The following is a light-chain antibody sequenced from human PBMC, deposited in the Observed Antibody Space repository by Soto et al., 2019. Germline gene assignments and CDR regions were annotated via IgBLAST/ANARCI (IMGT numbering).Light chain of an antibody. V-gene: IGKV1-5*03. CDR3: QQYNSYSPGVT. J-gene: IGKJ4*01. Sequence: DIQMTQSPSTLSASVGDRVTITCRASQSISSWLAWYQQKPGKAPKLLIYKASSLESGVPSRFSGSGSGTEFTLTISSLQPDDFATYYCQQYNSYSPGVTFVGGTKVEIK. CDR2: KAS. CDR1: QSISSW.